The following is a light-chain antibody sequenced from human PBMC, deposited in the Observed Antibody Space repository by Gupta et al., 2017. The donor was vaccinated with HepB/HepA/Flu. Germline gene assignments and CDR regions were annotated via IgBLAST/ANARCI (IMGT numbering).Light chain of an antibody. CDR1: QCIRNY. Sequence: DIQMTPSPSSLSASVGAGVTITCRASQCIRNYLNWYQQKTGKAPKLLIYATSILQSGVPSRFTGSGSGTEFTLTINRLQPDDFATYSCQHNYNIPWTCGQGTKVDIK. J-gene: IGKJ1*01. CDR3: QHNYNIPWT. CDR2: ATS. V-gene: IGKV1-39*01.